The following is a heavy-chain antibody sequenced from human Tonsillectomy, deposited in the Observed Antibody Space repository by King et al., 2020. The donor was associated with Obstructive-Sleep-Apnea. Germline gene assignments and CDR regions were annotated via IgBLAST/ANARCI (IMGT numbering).Heavy chain of an antibody. Sequence: QLVQSGAEVKKPGESLKISCKGSGYSFTTYWIGWVRQMPGKGLEWMGLIYPGDSDTRYTPSFRGQVTISAAKSISTAYLQWSSLKASDTAMYYCARHLISGSSPRFDYWGQGTLVTVSS. CDR3: ARHLISGSSPRFDY. J-gene: IGHJ4*02. CDR1: GYSFTTYW. V-gene: IGHV5-51*01. CDR2: IYPGDSDT. D-gene: IGHD3-10*01.